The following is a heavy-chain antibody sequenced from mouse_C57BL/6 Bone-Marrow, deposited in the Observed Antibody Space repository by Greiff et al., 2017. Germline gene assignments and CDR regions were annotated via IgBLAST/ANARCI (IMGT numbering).Heavy chain of an antibody. V-gene: IGHV14-3*01. CDR2: IDPANGNT. Sequence: VQLQQSVAELVRPGASVKLSCTASGFNIKNTYMHWVKQRPEQGLAWIGRIDPANGNTKYAPKFQGKATITADTSSNTAYLQLSSLTSEDTAIYYCARWDYYGSSYDWYFDVWGTGTTVTVSS. CDR3: ARWDYYGSSYDWYFDV. CDR1: GFNIKNTY. J-gene: IGHJ1*03. D-gene: IGHD1-1*01.